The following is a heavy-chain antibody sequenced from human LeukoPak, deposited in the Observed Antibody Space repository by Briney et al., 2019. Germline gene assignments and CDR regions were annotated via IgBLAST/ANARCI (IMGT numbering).Heavy chain of an antibody. V-gene: IGHV1-69*05. D-gene: IGHD3-22*01. CDR3: ARRKRTNFDSTGYYYHDAFDI. J-gene: IGHJ3*02. Sequence: SVKVSCKASGGTFSSYAISWVRQAPGQGLEWMGRIIPIFGTANYAQKFQGRVTITTDESTSTAYMELSSLRSEDTAVYYCARRKRTNFDSTGYYYHDAFDIWGQGTMVTVSS. CDR1: GGTFSSYA. CDR2: IIPIFGTA.